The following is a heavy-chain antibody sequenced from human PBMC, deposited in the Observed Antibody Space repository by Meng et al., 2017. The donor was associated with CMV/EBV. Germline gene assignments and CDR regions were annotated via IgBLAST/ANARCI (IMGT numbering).Heavy chain of an antibody. CDR2: ISSSGSYI. D-gene: IGHD3-10*01. V-gene: IGHV3-21*01. CDR3: AKDRMVRVYGMDV. Sequence: GESLKISCAASGFTFSSYSMNWVRQAPGKGLEWVSSISSSGSYIYYADSVKGRFTISRDNSKNTLYLQMNSLRAEDTAIYYCAKDRMVRVYGMDVWGQGTTVTVSS. J-gene: IGHJ6*02. CDR1: GFTFSSYS.